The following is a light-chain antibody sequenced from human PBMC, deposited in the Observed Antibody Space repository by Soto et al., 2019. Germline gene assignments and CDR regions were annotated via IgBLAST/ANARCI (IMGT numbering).Light chain of an antibody. CDR2: EVN. V-gene: IGLV2-14*01. J-gene: IGLJ1*01. Sequence: QSVLTQPASVSGSPGQSITISCTGTSSDVGAYNFVSWYQQYPGKAPKVMIYEVNNRPSGVSNRFSGSKSGNTASLTISGLQAEDEADYYCSSFTRSSTYVLGSGTKLTVL. CDR1: SSDVGAYNF. CDR3: SSFTRSSTYV.